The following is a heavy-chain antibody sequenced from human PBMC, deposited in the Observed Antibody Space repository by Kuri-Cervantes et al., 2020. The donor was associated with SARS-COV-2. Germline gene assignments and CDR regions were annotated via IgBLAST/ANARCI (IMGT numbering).Heavy chain of an antibody. J-gene: IGHJ4*02. Sequence: ASVKVSCKASGYTFTGYYMHWVRQAPGQGLEWMGWINAGNGNTKYSQKFQGRVTITRDTSASTAYMELSSLRSEDTAVYYCARGYSYGSHFYDYWGQGTLVTVSS. CDR2: INAGNGNT. D-gene: IGHD5-18*01. V-gene: IGHV1-3*01. CDR1: GYTFTGYY. CDR3: ARGYSYGSHFYDY.